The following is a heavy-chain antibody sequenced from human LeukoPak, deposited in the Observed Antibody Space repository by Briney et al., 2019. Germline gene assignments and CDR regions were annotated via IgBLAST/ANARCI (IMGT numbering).Heavy chain of an antibody. D-gene: IGHD3-16*01. Sequence: SVKVSCKASGGTFSSHTINWVRQAPGQGLEWMGGIIPIFGTANYAQKFQGRVTITAVESTSTAYMEVSSLRSEDTAVYYCAREELGSSLRFDPWGQGTLVTVSS. CDR2: IIPIFGTA. J-gene: IGHJ5*02. CDR3: AREELGSSLRFDP. CDR1: GGTFSSHT. V-gene: IGHV1-69*13.